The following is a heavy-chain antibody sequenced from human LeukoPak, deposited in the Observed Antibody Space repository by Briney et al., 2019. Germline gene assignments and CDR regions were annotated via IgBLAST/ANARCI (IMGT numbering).Heavy chain of an antibody. Sequence: PSETLSLTCAVYGGSFSGYYWSWIRQPPGKGLEWIGEINHSGSTNYNPSLKSRVTISVDTSKNQIFLKLSSVTAADTAVYYCAIRVFRCTGGSCYTPVANWFDHWGQGTLVTVSS. CDR2: INHSGST. J-gene: IGHJ5*02. V-gene: IGHV4-34*01. D-gene: IGHD2-15*01. CDR1: GGSFSGYY. CDR3: AIRVFRCTGGSCYTPVANWFDH.